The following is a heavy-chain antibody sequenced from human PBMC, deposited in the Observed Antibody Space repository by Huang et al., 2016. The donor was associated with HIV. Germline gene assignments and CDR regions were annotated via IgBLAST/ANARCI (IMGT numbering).Heavy chain of an antibody. Sequence: QVQLVQSGAEVKKPGSSVKVSCKASGGTFSSYAISWVRQAPGQGSEWMGGSIPICGTENNEQKFQGRVTITADESTSTAYMELSSLRSEDTAVYYCARVESRRYYDSSGYYYWGQGTLVTVSS. J-gene: IGHJ4*02. CDR3: ARVESRRYYDSSGYYY. V-gene: IGHV1-69*01. D-gene: IGHD3-22*01. CDR1: GGTFSSYA. CDR2: SIPICGTE.